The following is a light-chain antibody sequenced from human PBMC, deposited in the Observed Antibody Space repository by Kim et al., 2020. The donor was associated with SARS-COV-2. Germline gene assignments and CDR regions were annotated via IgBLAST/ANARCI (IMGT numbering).Light chain of an antibody. Sequence: SVALGQTARITCRGNNIGSKNVHWYQQKPGQAPVLVIYRDSNRPSGIPERFSVSNSGNTATLTISRAQAGDEADYYCQVWDSSTGVFGGGTQLTVL. CDR1: NIGSKN. J-gene: IGLJ2*01. CDR2: RDS. CDR3: QVWDSSTGV. V-gene: IGLV3-9*01.